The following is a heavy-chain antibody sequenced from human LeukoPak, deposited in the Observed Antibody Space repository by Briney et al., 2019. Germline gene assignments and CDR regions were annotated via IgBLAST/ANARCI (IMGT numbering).Heavy chain of an antibody. V-gene: IGHV1-69*13. CDR1: GGTFSSYA. CDR2: IIPIFGTA. CDR3: ARGPITTRSHFDY. D-gene: IGHD3-22*01. J-gene: IGHJ4*02. Sequence: EASVTVSCKASGGTFSSYAISWVRQAPGQGLEWMGGIIPIFGTANYAQKFQGRVTITADESTSTAYMELSSLRSEDTAVYYCARGPITTRSHFDYWGQGTLVTVSS.